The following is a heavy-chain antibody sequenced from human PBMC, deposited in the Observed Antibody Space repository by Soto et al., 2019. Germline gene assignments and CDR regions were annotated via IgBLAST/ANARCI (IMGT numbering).Heavy chain of an antibody. J-gene: IGHJ4*02. V-gene: IGHV4-61*08. Sequence: KTSETLSLTCTVSGGSVSSGDYYWNWIRQPPGEGLEWIGYIYYSGNTNYNPSLKSRVTISVDTSKTQFSLKLSSVTAADTAVYYCARGSAYYSGFINYWGQGTLVTVSS. D-gene: IGHD2-21*01. CDR1: GGSVSSGDYY. CDR2: IYYSGNT. CDR3: ARGSAYYSGFINY.